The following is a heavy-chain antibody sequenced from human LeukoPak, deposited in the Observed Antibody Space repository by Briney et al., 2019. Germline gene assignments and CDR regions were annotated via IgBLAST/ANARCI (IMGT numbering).Heavy chain of an antibody. V-gene: IGHV4-30-2*01. CDR3: ASSPASSSWYGNWFEP. Sequence: SETLSLTCVVSGGSISSGGYSWSWIRQPPGKGLEWIGYIYHSGSTYYNPSLKSRVTISVDGSKNQFSLRLTSVTAADTAVYYCASSPASSSWYGNWFEPWGQGTLVTVSS. J-gene: IGHJ5*02. D-gene: IGHD6-13*01. CDR2: IYHSGST. CDR1: GGSISSGGYS.